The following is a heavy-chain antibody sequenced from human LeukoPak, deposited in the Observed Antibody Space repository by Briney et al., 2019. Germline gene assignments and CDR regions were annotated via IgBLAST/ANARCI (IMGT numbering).Heavy chain of an antibody. Sequence: GGTLRLSCAASGFTFSSHGMNWVRQAPGKGLEWVSSISSSSSYIYYADSVKGRFTISRDNAKNSLYLQMNSLRAEDTAVYYCAKSSGNDYVWGGYRPKPFDYWGQGTLVTVSS. J-gene: IGHJ4*02. CDR3: AKSSGNDYVWGGYRPKPFDY. CDR2: ISSSSSYI. V-gene: IGHV3-21*04. CDR1: GFTFSSHG. D-gene: IGHD3-16*02.